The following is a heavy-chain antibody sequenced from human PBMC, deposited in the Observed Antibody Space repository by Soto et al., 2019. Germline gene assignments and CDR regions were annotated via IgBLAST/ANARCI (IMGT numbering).Heavy chain of an antibody. CDR2: IYWDDDK. V-gene: IGHV2-5*02. CDR1: AFSLSTGGVG. Sequence: ATGPTLVNHTQTLTLTCTFSAFSLSTGGVGVGWIRQPPGKALEWLALIYWDDDKRYSPSLRSRLTITKDTSKNQVVLTMTNMDPVDTATYYCIQSRFGGDCLQSYASYYYYGMDVWGQGTTVTVSS. CDR3: IQSRFGGDCLQSYASYYYYGMDV. D-gene: IGHD2-21*02. J-gene: IGHJ6*02.